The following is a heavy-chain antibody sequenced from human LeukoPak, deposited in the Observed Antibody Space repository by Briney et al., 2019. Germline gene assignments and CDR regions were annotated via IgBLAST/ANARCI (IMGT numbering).Heavy chain of an antibody. CDR3: ARVPVEGYYYMDV. D-gene: IGHD5-24*01. V-gene: IGHV1-69*04. CDR2: IIPILGIA. CDR1: GGTFSSYA. Sequence: ASVKVSCKASGGTFSSYAISWVRQAPGQGLEWMGRIIPILGIANYAQKFQGRVTITADKSTSTAYMELSSLRSEDTAVYYCARVPVEGYYYMDVWGKGTTVTVSS. J-gene: IGHJ6*03.